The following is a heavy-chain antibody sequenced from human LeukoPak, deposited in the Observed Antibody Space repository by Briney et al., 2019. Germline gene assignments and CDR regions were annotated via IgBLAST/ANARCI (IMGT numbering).Heavy chain of an antibody. V-gene: IGHV1-46*01. Sequence: ASVKVSCKASGYTFTTYYMHWVRQAPGQGLEWMGIINPSGGSTTYAQKFQGRVTITRDTSTSTVYMEVSSLRSEDTAVYYCARDRHGSGTYNYYGMDVWGQGTTVTVSS. CDR2: INPSGGST. CDR1: GYTFTTYY. D-gene: IGHD3-10*01. J-gene: IGHJ6*02. CDR3: ARDRHGSGTYNYYGMDV.